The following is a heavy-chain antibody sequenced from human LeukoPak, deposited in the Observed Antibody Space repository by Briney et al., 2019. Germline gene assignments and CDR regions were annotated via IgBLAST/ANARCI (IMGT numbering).Heavy chain of an antibody. Sequence: GGSLRLSCAASGFTFSSYGMHWVRQAPGKGLEWVAVIWYDGSNKYYADSVKGRFTISRDNSKNTLYLQMNSLRAEDTAVYYCARAHLYTCGGDCYTINAFDIWGQGTMVTASS. CDR2: IWYDGSNK. CDR3: ARAHLYTCGGDCYTINAFDI. CDR1: GFTFSSYG. D-gene: IGHD2-21*02. J-gene: IGHJ3*02. V-gene: IGHV3-33*01.